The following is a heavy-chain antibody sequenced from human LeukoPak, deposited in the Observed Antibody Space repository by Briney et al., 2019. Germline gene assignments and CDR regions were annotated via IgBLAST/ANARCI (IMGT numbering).Heavy chain of an antibody. J-gene: IGHJ4*02. CDR1: GFTFSSYA. CDR3: AKDQFPGYSYGYDFDY. Sequence: PGGSLRLSCAASGFTFSSYAMSWVRQAPGKGLEWVSAISGSGGSTYYADSVKGRFTISRDNSKNTLYLQMNSLRAEDTAVYYCAKDQFPGYSYGYDFDYWGQGTLVTVSS. CDR2: ISGSGGST. D-gene: IGHD5-18*01. V-gene: IGHV3-23*01.